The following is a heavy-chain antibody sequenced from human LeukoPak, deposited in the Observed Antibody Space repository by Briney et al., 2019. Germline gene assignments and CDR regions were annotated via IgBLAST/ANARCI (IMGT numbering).Heavy chain of an antibody. CDR3: AREQWEPRGT. J-gene: IGHJ5*02. CDR2: IYYSGST. D-gene: IGHD1-26*01. V-gene: IGHV4-39*02. CDR1: GGSISSSSYY. Sequence: SETLSLTCTVSGGSISSSSYYWGWIRQPPGKGLEWIGSIYYSGSTYCNPSLKSRVTISVDTSKNQFSLKLSSVTAADTAVYYCAREQWEPRGTWGQGTLVTVSS.